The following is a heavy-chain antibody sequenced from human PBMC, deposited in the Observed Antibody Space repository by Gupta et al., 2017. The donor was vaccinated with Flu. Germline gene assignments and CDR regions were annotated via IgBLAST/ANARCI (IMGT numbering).Heavy chain of an antibody. J-gene: IGHJ5*02. CDR3: AREKYCSTTSCYRWFDP. D-gene: IGHD2-2*02. CDR2: INPHSGTT. V-gene: IGHV1-2*06. CDR1: GYTFTAYY. Sequence: QVQLVQSGAEVKKPGASVQVSCKASGYTFTAYYIHWVRQAPGQGLEWMGRINPHSGTTNYEQKFQGRVTVTMDTSISTAYMDLSRLRSDDTAVYYCAREKYCSTTSCYRWFDPWGQGTLVTVSS.